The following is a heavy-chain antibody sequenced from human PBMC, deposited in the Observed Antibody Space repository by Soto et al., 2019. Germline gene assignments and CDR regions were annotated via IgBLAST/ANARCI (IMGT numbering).Heavy chain of an antibody. J-gene: IGHJ6*02. CDR2: IGTAGDT. CDR3: ARAIAAAGNAMDV. Sequence: EVQLVESGGGLVQPGGSLRLSCAASGFTFSSYDMHWVRQATGKGLEWVSAIGTAGDTYYPGSVKGRFTISRENAKNSLYRQMNSLRAEDTAVYYCARAIAAAGNAMDVWGQGTTVTVSS. V-gene: IGHV3-13*01. D-gene: IGHD6-13*01. CDR1: GFTFSSYD.